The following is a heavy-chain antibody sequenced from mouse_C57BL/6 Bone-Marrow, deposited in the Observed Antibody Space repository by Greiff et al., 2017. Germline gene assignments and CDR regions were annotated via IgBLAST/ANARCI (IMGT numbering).Heavy chain of an antibody. D-gene: IGHD1-1*01. CDR2: ISSGGSYT. J-gene: IGHJ2*01. CDR3: ARQGITTVVAPYYFDY. Sequence: VQLQQSGGDLVKPGGSLKLSCAASGFTFGSYGMSWVRQTPDKRLEWVATISSGGSYTYYPDSVKGRFTLSRDNAKNTLYLQMSSLKSEDTAMYYCARQGITTVVAPYYFDYWGQGTTLTVSS. V-gene: IGHV5-6*01. CDR1: GFTFGSYG.